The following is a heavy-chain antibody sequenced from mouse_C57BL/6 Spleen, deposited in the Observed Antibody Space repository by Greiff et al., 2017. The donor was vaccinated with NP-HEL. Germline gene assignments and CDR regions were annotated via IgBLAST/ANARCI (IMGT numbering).Heavy chain of an antibody. CDR3: AREGSYDYDLYYFDY. CDR1: GFSLTSYA. V-gene: IGHV2-9-1*01. CDR2: IWTGGGT. D-gene: IGHD2-4*01. J-gene: IGHJ2*01. Sequence: VQLQQSGPGLVAPSQSLSITCTVSGFSLTSYAISWVRQPPGKGLEWLGVIWTGGGTNYTSALKSRLSISKDNSKSQVFLKMNSLQTEDTARYYCAREGSYDYDLYYFDYWGQGTTRTVSS.